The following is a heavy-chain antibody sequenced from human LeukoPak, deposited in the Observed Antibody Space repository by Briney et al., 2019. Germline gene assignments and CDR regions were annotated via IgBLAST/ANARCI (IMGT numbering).Heavy chain of an antibody. CDR1: GFTFSSYA. D-gene: IGHD6-19*01. Sequence: PGGSLRLSCAASGFTFSSYAMHWVRQAPGKGLEYVSAISSNGGSTYYANSVKGRFTISRDNSKNTLYLQMGSLRAEDMAVYYCARNNGVGSGWYEDYYYYYMDVWGKGTTVTVSS. CDR3: ARNNGVGSGWYEDYYYYYMDV. CDR2: ISSNGGST. J-gene: IGHJ6*03. V-gene: IGHV3-64*01.